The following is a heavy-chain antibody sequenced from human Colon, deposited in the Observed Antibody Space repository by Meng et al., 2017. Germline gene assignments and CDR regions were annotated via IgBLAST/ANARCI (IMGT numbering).Heavy chain of an antibody. V-gene: IGHV1-8*01. J-gene: IGHJ5*02. CDR2: MNPNSGNT. D-gene: IGHD6-13*01. Sequence: QVQVVQVEAEVKKPGALVKVSCKASGYIFNNYGTNWVRQATGQGLEWMGWMNPNSGNTGYAQKFQGRVTMTRNASISTAYMELSSLRSDDTAVYYCARAIAAAGSNWFDLWGQGTLVTVSS. CDR3: ARAIAAAGSNWFDL. CDR1: GYIFNNYG.